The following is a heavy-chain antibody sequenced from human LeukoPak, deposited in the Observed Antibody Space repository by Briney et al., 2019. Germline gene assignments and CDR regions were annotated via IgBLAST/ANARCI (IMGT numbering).Heavy chain of an antibody. J-gene: IGHJ4*02. CDR2: ISSSSSTI. Sequence: GGSLRLSCAASGFTFSSYSMNWVRQAPGKGLEWVSYISSSSSTINYADSVKGRFTISRDNAKNSLYLQMNSLRAEDTAVYYCATNRAYWGQGTLVTVSS. CDR1: GFTFSSYS. V-gene: IGHV3-48*01. CDR3: ATNRAY. D-gene: IGHD1-14*01.